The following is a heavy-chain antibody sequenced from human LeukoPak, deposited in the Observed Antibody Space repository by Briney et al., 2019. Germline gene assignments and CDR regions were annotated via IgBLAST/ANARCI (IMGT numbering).Heavy chain of an antibody. CDR1: GFTFSSYA. CDR3: AKDRGVYGSGSSSYYFDY. V-gene: IGHV3-23*01. J-gene: IGHJ4*02. CDR2: ISGSGGST. Sequence: PGGSLRLSCAASGFTFSSYAMSWVRQAPEKGLEWVSFISGSGGSTYYADSVKGRFTISRDNSKNTLYLQMNSLRAEDAAVYYCAKDRGVYGSGSSSYYFDYWGQGTLVTVSS. D-gene: IGHD3-10*01.